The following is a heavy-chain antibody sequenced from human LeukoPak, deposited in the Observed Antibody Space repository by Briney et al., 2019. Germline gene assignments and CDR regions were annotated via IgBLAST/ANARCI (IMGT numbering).Heavy chain of an antibody. D-gene: IGHD1-26*01. Sequence: ASVKVSCKASGYTFTSYDLNWVRQATGQGLEWMGWMNPNSGNTGYAQKFQGRVTMTRNTSISTAYMELSSLRSEDTAVYYCARGVVGATYYYYGMDVWGQGTTVTVSS. J-gene: IGHJ6*02. CDR1: GYTFTSYD. CDR3: ARGVVGATYYYYGMDV. V-gene: IGHV1-8*01. CDR2: MNPNSGNT.